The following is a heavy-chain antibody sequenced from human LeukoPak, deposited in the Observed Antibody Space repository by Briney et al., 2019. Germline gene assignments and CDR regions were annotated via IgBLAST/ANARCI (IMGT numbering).Heavy chain of an antibody. D-gene: IGHD1/OR15-1a*01. Sequence: SETLSLTCAVYGGSFSGYYSSWIPQPPGKGLEWTWEINHSGSTNYNPSLKSRVTISVDTSKNQFSLNLSSVTAADTAVYYCARARNWNKYYFDYWGQGTLVTVSS. J-gene: IGHJ4*02. CDR2: INHSGST. CDR1: GGSFSGYY. V-gene: IGHV4-34*01. CDR3: ARARNWNKYYFDY.